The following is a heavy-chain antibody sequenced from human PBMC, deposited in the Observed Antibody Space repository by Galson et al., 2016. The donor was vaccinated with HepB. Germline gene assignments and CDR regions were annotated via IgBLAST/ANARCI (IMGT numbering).Heavy chain of an antibody. V-gene: IGHV4-39*01. J-gene: IGHJ4*02. CDR1: GGSVSSNRYY. Sequence: ETLSLTCNVSGGSVSSNRYYWGWIRQSPGKGLEWIGSIFYTGSTYYNPSLKGRLTVSLDTSRKQFSLKLSSVTAADTALYYCATTRLLDNWGQGILVTVSS. CDR2: IFYTGST. CDR3: ATTRLLDN.